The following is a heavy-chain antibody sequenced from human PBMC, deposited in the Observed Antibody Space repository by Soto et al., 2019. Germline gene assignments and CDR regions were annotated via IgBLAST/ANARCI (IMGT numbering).Heavy chain of an antibody. J-gene: IGHJ6*02. CDR1: GYSFTSYW. Sequence: GESLKISCKGSGYSFTSYWISWVRQMPGKGLEWMGRIDPSDSYTNYSPSFQGHVTISADKSISTAYLQWSSLKASETAMFYCARPADYYYYGMDVRRQGTTVTVSS. CDR2: IDPSDSYT. CDR3: ARPADYYYYGMDV. V-gene: IGHV5-10-1*01.